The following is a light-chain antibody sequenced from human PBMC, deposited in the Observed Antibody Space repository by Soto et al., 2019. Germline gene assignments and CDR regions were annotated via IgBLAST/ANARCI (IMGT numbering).Light chain of an antibody. V-gene: IGKV4-1*01. J-gene: IGKJ5*01. Sequence: DIVMTQSPDSLPVALGEPATINCKSSQSFFLTANNKKYLDWYQQTTGQPPKVXIYWASTREYGVPDRFSASGSGTDFTLPITSLQAQDVAVYYCQQYYSTPSTFGQGTRLEIK. CDR3: QQYYSTPST. CDR2: WAS. CDR1: QSFFLTANNKKY.